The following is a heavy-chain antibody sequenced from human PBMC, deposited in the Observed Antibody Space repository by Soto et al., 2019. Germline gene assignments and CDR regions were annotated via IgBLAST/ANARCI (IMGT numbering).Heavy chain of an antibody. D-gene: IGHD5-18*01. J-gene: IGHJ4*02. CDR1: GFTFSSYA. CDR2: ISGSGGST. Sequence: LRLSCAASGFTFSSYAMSWVRQAPGKGLEWVSAISGSGGSTHYADSVKGRFTISRDNSKNTLYLQMNSLRAEDTAVYYCAKALEMATAIDYWGQGTLVTVSS. CDR3: AKALEMATAIDY. V-gene: IGHV3-23*01.